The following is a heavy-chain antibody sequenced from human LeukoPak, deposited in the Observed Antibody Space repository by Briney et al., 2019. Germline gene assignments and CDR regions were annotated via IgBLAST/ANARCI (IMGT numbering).Heavy chain of an antibody. CDR1: GYTFNTHY. CDR3: ARVKEIFGSGSYLGDY. Sequence: ASVKVSCKASGYTFNTHYIIWVRQSPGQGLEWMGWISAYNGKTNYAQKLQGRVTMTTDTSTNTAYMELRSLRSDDTAVYYCARVKEIFGSGSYLGDYWGQGTLVTVSS. V-gene: IGHV1-18*01. D-gene: IGHD3-10*01. CDR2: ISAYNGKT. J-gene: IGHJ4*02.